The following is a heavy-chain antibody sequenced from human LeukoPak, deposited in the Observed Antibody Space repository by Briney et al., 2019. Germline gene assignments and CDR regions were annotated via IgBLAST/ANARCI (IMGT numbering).Heavy chain of an antibody. D-gene: IGHD3-10*01. CDR3: EAYGSV. V-gene: IGHV3-7*03. Sequence: GGSLRLSCAASGLIFSNYWMTLVRQAPGKGLEWVANIKEDGSETYYVDSVKGRFTISRDNDKNTLYLQMNSLRAEDTAVYYCEAYGSVWGQGTLVIVSS. CDR1: GLIFSNYW. J-gene: IGHJ4*02. CDR2: IKEDGSET.